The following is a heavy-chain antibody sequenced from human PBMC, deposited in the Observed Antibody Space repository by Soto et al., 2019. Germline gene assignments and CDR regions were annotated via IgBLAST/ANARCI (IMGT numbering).Heavy chain of an antibody. D-gene: IGHD4-17*01. CDR1: EYTFTIYD. CDR2: MNPNSGNT. J-gene: IGHJ4*02. V-gene: IGHV1-8*01. Sequence: QVQLVQSGAEVKKPGASVKVSCKASEYTFTIYDINWVRQTTGQGLEWMGWMNPNSGNTGYAQKFQGRVTMTSDTSTSTAYMELSSLVSEDTAVYYCAGGQRHYGFDYWGQGTLVTVSS. CDR3: AGGQRHYGFDY.